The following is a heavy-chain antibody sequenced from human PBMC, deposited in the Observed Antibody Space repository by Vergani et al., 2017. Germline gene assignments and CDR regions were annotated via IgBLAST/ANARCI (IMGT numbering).Heavy chain of an antibody. D-gene: IGHD1-26*01. CDR2: IIPIFGTA. Sequence: QVQLVQSGAEVKKPGSSVKVSCKASGGTFSSYAISWVRQAPGQGLEWMGRIIPIFGTANYAQKFQGRVTITADTYTDTAYMELSSLRSEDTAVYYCATMGGGSYYDNWFDPWGQGTLVTVSS. CDR3: ATMGGGSYYDNWFDP. V-gene: IGHV1-69*06. CDR1: GGTFSSYA. J-gene: IGHJ5*02.